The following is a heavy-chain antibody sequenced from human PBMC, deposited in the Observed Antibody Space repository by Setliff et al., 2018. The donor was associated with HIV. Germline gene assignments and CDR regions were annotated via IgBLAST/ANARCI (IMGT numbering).Heavy chain of an antibody. CDR2: ISGSGDST. J-gene: IGHJ4*02. CDR3: AKDRGYYGSGSSLDY. V-gene: IGHV3-23*01. Sequence: ASVKVSCAASGFIFSSYAMHWVRQAPGKGLEWVSNISGSGDSTYYADSVKGRFTISRDNSKNTLYLQMNSLRAEDTAVYYCAKDRGYYGSGSSLDYWGQGTLVTVSS. CDR1: GFIFSSYA. D-gene: IGHD3-10*01.